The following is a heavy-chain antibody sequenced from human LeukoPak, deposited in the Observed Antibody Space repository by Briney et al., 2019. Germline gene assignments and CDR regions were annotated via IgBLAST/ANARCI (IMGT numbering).Heavy chain of an antibody. CDR2: IGYDGNNK. Sequence: GRSLRLSCAASGFTFRSYVMYWVRQAPGRGLEWVGVIGYDGNNKYYGDSVKGRFTITRDNSKNTVYVQMNSLRAEDTAVYYCARGGGSGYGYYYGLDVWGQGTTVTVSS. D-gene: IGHD5-12*01. CDR1: GFTFRSYV. V-gene: IGHV3-30*03. CDR3: ARGGGSGYGYYYGLDV. J-gene: IGHJ6*02.